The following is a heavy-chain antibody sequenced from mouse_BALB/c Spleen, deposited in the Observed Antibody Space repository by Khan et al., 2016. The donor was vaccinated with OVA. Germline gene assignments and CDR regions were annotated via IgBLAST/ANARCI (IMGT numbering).Heavy chain of an antibody. D-gene: IGHD2-1*01. J-gene: IGHJ4*01. Sequence: EVQLQESGPDLVKPSQSLSLTCTVTGYSITSGYAWHWIRQFPGNKLEWMAYIYFSGSINNNPSLKSRISVTRDTSKNQFFLQLNSVTSEDTATYYCTRYGNYMDYWGQGTSVTVSS. CDR1: GYSITSGYA. CDR3: TRYGNYMDY. V-gene: IGHV3-1*02. CDR2: IYFSGSI.